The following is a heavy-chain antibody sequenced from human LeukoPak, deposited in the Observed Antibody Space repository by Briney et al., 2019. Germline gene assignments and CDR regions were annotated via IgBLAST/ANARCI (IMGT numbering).Heavy chain of an antibody. V-gene: IGHV3-30*02. CDR2: IRYDGSNK. CDR1: GFTFSSYG. J-gene: IGHJ4*02. D-gene: IGHD2-15*01. CDR3: AKEGDIVVVVADLDY. Sequence: PGGSLRLSCAASGFTFSSYGMHWVRQAPGKGLEWVAFIRYDGSNKYYADSVKGRFTISRDNSKNTLYLQMNSLRAEDTAVYYCAKEGDIVVVVADLDYWGQGTLVTVSS.